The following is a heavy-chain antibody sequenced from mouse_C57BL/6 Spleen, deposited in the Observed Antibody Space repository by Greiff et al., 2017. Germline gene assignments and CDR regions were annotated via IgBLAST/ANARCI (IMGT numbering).Heavy chain of an antibody. CDR1: GFTFSDYG. J-gene: IGHJ4*01. V-gene: IGHV5-15*04. Sequence: EVHLVESGGGLVQPGGSLKLSCAASGFTFSDYGMAWVRQAPRKGPEWVAFISNLVYSIYSADTVTGRFTISRENAKNTLYLEMSSLRSEDTAMYYCARAGRGAMDYWGQGTSVTVSS. CDR3: ARAGRGAMDY. CDR2: ISNLVYSI. D-gene: IGHD3-3*01.